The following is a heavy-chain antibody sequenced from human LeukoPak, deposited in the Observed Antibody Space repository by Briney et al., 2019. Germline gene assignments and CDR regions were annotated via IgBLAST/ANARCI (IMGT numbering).Heavy chain of an antibody. CDR2: IKQDGSEK. V-gene: IGHV3-7*01. Sequence: GGSLRLSCAASGFTFSSYWMSWVRQAPGKGLERVANIKQDGSEKYYVDSVEGRFTICRDNDKNSLYLQMNSLRAEDTAVYYCARYNSGSYLFAYYYGMDVWGQGTTVTVSS. CDR1: GFTFSSYW. J-gene: IGHJ6*02. D-gene: IGHD1-26*01. CDR3: ARYNSGSYLFAYYYGMDV.